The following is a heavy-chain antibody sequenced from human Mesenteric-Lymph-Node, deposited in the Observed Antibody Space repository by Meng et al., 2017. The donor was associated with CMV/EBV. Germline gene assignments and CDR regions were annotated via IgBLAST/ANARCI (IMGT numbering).Heavy chain of an antibody. D-gene: IGHD3-3*01. V-gene: IGHV4-61*01. J-gene: IGHJ5*01. CDR2: VYYSGHT. Sequence: SGDLVRGPYYWRWIRQPPGKGLEWIGYVYYSGHTNYNPSLKSRVAMSVDTSKNQFSLKLTSVTAADTAVYYCARIPVRDYNFWRVLDSWGQGTLVTVSS. CDR3: ARIPVRDYNFWRVLDS. CDR1: GDLVRGPYY.